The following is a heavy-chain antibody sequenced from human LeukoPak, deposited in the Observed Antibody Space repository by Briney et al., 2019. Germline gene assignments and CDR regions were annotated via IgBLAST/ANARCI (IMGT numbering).Heavy chain of an antibody. CDR2: INPHTGGT. D-gene: IGHD2-8*02. V-gene: IGHV1-2*02. Sequence: DSVKVSCKASGYTFTGYYMHWVRQAPGQGPEWMGWINPHTGGTRYAQKFQGRVTMTRDTAIDTAYMELSRLRSDDTAVYYCARDSRAGGDYWGQGTLVTDCS. CDR1: GYTFTGYY. J-gene: IGHJ4*02. CDR3: ARDSRAGGDY.